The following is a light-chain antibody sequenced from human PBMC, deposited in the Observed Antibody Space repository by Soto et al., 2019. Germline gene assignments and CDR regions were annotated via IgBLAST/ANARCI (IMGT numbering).Light chain of an antibody. CDR1: QSVSSN. Sequence: EIVMTQSPATLSVSPGGRATLSCRASQSVSSNLAWYQQKPGQAPRLLIYGASTRATGFPARFSGSGSETEFILTISSLQSEDSATYYCQHYNTWPWTFGQGTKVDIK. J-gene: IGKJ1*01. CDR3: QHYNTWPWT. CDR2: GAS. V-gene: IGKV3-15*01.